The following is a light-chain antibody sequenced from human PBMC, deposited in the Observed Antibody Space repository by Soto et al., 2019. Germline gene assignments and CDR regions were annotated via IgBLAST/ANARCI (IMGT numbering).Light chain of an antibody. CDR1: SSDVGGYNY. V-gene: IGLV2-14*01. CDR2: EVS. Sequence: QSALTQPASVSGSPGQSITISCTGTSSDVGGYNYVSWYQQYPGKAPKLMIYEVSNRPSGVSNRFSGSKSGNTASLTISGLQAEDEADYYCSSYTNTTRVFGGGTKLTVL. J-gene: IGLJ2*01. CDR3: SSYTNTTRV.